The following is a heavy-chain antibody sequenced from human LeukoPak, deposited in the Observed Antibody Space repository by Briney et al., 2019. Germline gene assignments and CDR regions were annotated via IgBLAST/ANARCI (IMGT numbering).Heavy chain of an antibody. CDR2: INHSGST. Sequence: SETLSLTCAVYGGSFSGYYWSWIRQPPGKGLEWIGEINHSGSTNYNPSLKSRVTISVDTSKNQFSLKLSSVTAADTAVYYCASMDCSSTGCYTSDGNWFDPWGQGTLVTVSS. J-gene: IGHJ5*02. CDR1: GGSFSGYY. V-gene: IGHV4-34*01. CDR3: ASMDCSSTGCYTSDGNWFDP. D-gene: IGHD2-2*02.